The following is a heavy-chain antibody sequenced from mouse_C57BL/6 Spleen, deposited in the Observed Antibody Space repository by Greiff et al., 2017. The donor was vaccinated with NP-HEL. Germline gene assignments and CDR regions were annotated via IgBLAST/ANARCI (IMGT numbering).Heavy chain of an antibody. J-gene: IGHJ1*03. Sequence: EVQLQESGGGLVKPGGSLKLSCAASGFTFSSYAMSWVRQTPEKRLEWVATISDGGSYTYYPDNVKGRFTISRDNAKNNLYLQMSHLKSEDTAMYYSARDPYYGSSHWYFDVWGTGTTVTVSS. D-gene: IGHD1-1*01. CDR2: ISDGGSYT. CDR3: ARDPYYGSSHWYFDV. CDR1: GFTFSSYA. V-gene: IGHV5-4*01.